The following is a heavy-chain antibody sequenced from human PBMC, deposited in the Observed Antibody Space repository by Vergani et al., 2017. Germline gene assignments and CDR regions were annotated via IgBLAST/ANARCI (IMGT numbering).Heavy chain of an antibody. CDR2: IDVKGNS. V-gene: IGHV4-61*02. Sequence: QAQLQESGPRLVKPSQTLSLTCSFSGGSLDIHSQTWGWTRQPAGEGLEWIGLIDVKGNSNFSPSLECRVTMSADASRVRFSLNLRSVTTSDTAVYYCVRVLHTSYILGSFDIWGQGIKVTVSS. CDR1: GGSLDIHSQT. CDR3: VRVLHTSYILGSFDI. D-gene: IGHD2-21*01. J-gene: IGHJ3*02.